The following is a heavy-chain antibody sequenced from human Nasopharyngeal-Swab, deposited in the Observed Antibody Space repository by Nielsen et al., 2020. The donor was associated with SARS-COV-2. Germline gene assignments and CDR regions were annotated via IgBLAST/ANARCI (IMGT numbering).Heavy chain of an antibody. CDR2: ISYDGSNK. D-gene: IGHD3-10*01. CDR3: ARDRQPQGWAMVRGASQYRDYYYYYGMDV. J-gene: IGHJ6*02. V-gene: IGHV3-30*03. Sequence: GGSLRLSCAASGFTFSSYGMHWVRQAPGKGLEWVAVISYDGSNKYYADSVKGRFTISRDNSKNTLYLQMNSLRAEDTAVYYCARDRQPQGWAMVRGASQYRDYYYYYGMDVWGQGTTVTVSS. CDR1: GFTFSSYG.